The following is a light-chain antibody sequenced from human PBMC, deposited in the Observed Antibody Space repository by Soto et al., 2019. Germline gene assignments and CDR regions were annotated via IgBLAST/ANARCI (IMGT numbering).Light chain of an antibody. J-gene: IGKJ3*01. CDR1: QGINSY. CDR2: GAS. Sequence: DIQLTQSPSFLSASVGDRVTITCRASQGINSYLAWYQQKPGKAPNLLIYGASTLQSGVPSRFSGSGSGTEFPLTISSLQPEDFATYNCQQLNTYPLTFGPGTKVDI. CDR3: QQLNTYPLT. V-gene: IGKV1-9*01.